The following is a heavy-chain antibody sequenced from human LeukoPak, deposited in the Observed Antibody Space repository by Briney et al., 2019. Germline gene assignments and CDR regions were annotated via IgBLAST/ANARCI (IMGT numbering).Heavy chain of an antibody. V-gene: IGHV4-59*01. Sequence: PSETLSLTCTVSGDSISPYYWSWIRQPPGKGLEWIGYIYYSGSTDSNPSLKSRVTISEDTSKNRLSMRLNSVTAADTAVYYCARGFYSNYYGLDVWGQGTTVTVSS. J-gene: IGHJ6*02. CDR1: GDSISPYY. CDR2: IYYSGST. D-gene: IGHD6-13*01. CDR3: ARGFYSNYYGLDV.